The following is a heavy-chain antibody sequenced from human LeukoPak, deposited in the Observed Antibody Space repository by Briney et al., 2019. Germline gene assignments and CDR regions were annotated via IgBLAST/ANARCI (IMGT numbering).Heavy chain of an antibody. J-gene: IGHJ4*02. D-gene: IGHD4-11*01. CDR3: ARSGLHVGYRRPGMIDY. CDR2: IYHSGST. CDR1: DYSISSGYGYY. V-gene: IGHV4-38-2*02. Sequence: SETLSLTCTVSDYSISSGYGYYWGWIRQPPGKGLEWIGSIYHSGSTYYNPSLKSRVTISVDTSKNQFSLKLSSVTAADTAVYYCARSGLHVGYRRPGMIDYWGQGTLVTASS.